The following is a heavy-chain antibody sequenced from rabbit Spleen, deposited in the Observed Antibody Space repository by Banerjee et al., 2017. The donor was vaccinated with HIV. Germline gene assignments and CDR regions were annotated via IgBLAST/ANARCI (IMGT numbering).Heavy chain of an antibody. J-gene: IGHJ4*01. CDR2: IYGGGSSGSS. D-gene: IGHD8-1*01. Sequence: EESGGDLVKPEGSLTLTCTASGFSFSGSYWICWVRQAPGKGLEWIACIYGGGSSGSSYFASWAKGRFTFSKTSSTTVTLQMTSLTAADTATYFCARRYDAGGGYGLWGPGTLVTVS. CDR3: ARRYDAGGGYGL. CDR1: GFSFSGSYW. V-gene: IGHV1S45*01.